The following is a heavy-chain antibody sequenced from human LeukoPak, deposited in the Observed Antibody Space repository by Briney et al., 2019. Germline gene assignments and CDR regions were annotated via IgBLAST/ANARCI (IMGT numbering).Heavy chain of an antibody. CDR2: ISAYNGNT. CDR1: GYTFTFYG. D-gene: IGHD3-3*01. CDR3: ARGPRVVIPHHTDY. Sequence: ASVKVSCKASGYTFTFYGISWVRQAPGQGLEWTGWISAYNGNTKYAQKLQGRVTMTTDTSARTAYMELRSLRSDDTAMYYCARGPRVVIPHHTDYWGQGTLVTVSS. V-gene: IGHV1-18*01. J-gene: IGHJ4*02.